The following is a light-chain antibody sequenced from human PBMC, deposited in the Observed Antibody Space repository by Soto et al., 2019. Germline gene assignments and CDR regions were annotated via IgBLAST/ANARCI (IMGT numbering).Light chain of an antibody. J-gene: IGLJ2*01. CDR3: SAYAGSNNLV. CDR1: SSDVGGYNY. Sequence: QSALTQPPSASGSPGQSVTISCTGTSSDVGGYNYVSWYQQHPGKAPNLMIYEVSKRPSGVPDRFSGPKSGNTASLTVSGLQVGDEANYYCSAYAGSNNLVFAGGTKLAVL. V-gene: IGLV2-8*01. CDR2: EVS.